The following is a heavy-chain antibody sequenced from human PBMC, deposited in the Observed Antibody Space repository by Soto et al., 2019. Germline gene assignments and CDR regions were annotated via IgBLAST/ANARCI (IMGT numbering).Heavy chain of an antibody. CDR1: GGSISSYY. CDR3: ARHCSGGSCFSSFDY. Sequence: SETHSLTSTVSGGSISSYYWSWFRQPTGKGLEWIGYVYYSGSTKYNPSFQSRVTISVDTSKNQFSLKLTSVTAADTAVYYCARHCSGGSCFSSFDYWGQGTQVTVSS. V-gene: IGHV4-59*08. J-gene: IGHJ4*02. CDR2: VYYSGST. D-gene: IGHD2-15*01.